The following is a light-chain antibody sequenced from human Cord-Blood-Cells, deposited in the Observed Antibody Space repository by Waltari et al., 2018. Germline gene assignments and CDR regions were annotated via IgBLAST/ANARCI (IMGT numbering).Light chain of an antibody. J-gene: IGKJ1*01. V-gene: IGKV1-8*01. CDR2: AAS. CDR3: QQYYSYPRT. CDR1: QSISSY. Sequence: AIRTTQTPSSLPASTGDRHTITCRASQSISSYLAWYQQKPGKDPKHLIYAASTLQSGVPSRFSGSGSGTDFTLTISCLQSEDVATYYCQQYYSYPRTFGQGTKVEIK.